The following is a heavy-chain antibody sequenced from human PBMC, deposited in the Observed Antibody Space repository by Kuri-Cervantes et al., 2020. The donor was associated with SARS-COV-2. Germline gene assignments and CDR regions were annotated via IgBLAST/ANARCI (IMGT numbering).Heavy chain of an antibody. D-gene: IGHD5-24*01. V-gene: IGHV3-21*01. J-gene: IGHJ6*03. Sequence: GASLKISFAASGFTVSSSGMNWVRQAPGKALEWVCSISGSGSYIYYANSVKGRFTISKESGENSLYLHMNSLRGDDTAVYYCARVAGDGPFYYYYMDVWGKGTTVTVSS. CDR1: GFTVSSSG. CDR2: ISGSGSYI. CDR3: ARVAGDGPFYYYYMDV.